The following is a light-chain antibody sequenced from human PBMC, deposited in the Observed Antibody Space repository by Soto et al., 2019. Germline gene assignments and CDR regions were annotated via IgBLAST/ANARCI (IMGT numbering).Light chain of an antibody. CDR2: DVS. CDR1: SSDIGTYKY. Sequence: QSVLTQPASVSGSPGQSITISCTGTSSDIGTYKYVSWYQQHPGKAPKLMIYDVSYRPSGVSDRFSGSKSGNTASLTISGLQAEDEADYYCKSFYVFGTGTRSPS. J-gene: IGLJ1*01. V-gene: IGLV2-14*01. CDR3: KSFYV.